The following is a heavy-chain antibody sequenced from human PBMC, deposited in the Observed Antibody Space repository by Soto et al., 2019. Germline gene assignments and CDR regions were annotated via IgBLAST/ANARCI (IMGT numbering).Heavy chain of an antibody. Sequence: QVQLQQWGAGLLKPSETLSPTCAVYGGSFSGYYWSWIRQPPGKGLEWIGEINHSGSTNYNPSLTRRVTISVDTSKNQFSLKLSSVTAADTAVYYCARRGRGSGSYYYWGQGTLVTVSS. J-gene: IGHJ4*02. CDR1: GGSFSGYY. CDR3: ARRGRGSGSYYY. CDR2: INHSGST. D-gene: IGHD3-10*01. V-gene: IGHV4-34*01.